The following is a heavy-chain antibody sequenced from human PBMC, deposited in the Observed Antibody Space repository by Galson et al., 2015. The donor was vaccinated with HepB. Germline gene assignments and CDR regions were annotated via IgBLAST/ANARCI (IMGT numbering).Heavy chain of an antibody. CDR1: GLAFHNYA. J-gene: IGHJ4*02. V-gene: IGHV3-33*01. D-gene: IGHD1-26*01. CDR2: IWYDGSEK. Sequence: SLRISCAASGLAFHNYAMHWVRQAPGKGLEWMAVIWYDGSEKYYADSVKRRFTISRDNSKNILFPDMNSLRVEDTAIYYCARGESDKDSEPPDDWGQGTLVTVSS. CDR3: ARGESDKDSEPPDD.